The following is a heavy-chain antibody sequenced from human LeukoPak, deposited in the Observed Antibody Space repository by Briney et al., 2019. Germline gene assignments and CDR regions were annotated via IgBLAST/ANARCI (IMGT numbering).Heavy chain of an antibody. V-gene: IGHV3-30*02. J-gene: IGHJ4*02. Sequence: PGGSLRLSCTASGFTFSSYGMHWVRQAPGRGLEWVAAIQYDGSIEYYADSVKGRFTISRDNSKNTLYLQMNSLRAEDTAVYYCAKDLTYDILTGYSSGGLNYWGQGTLVTVSS. CDR2: IQYDGSIE. D-gene: IGHD3-9*01. CDR1: GFTFSSYG. CDR3: AKDLTYDILTGYSSGGLNY.